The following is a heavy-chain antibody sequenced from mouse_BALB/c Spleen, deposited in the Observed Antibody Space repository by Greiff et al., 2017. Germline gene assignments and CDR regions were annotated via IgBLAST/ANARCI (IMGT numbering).Heavy chain of an antibody. CDR1: GFNIKDTY. CDR2: IDPANGNT. J-gene: IGHJ3*01. Sequence: EVQLQQSGAELVKPGASVKLSCTASGFNIKDTYMHWVKQRPEQGLEWIGRIDPANGNTKYDPKFQGKATITADTSSNTAYLQLSSLTSEDTAVYYCARDYRYDDWFAYWGQGTLVTVSA. CDR3: ARDYRYDDWFAY. D-gene: IGHD2-14*01. V-gene: IGHV14-3*02.